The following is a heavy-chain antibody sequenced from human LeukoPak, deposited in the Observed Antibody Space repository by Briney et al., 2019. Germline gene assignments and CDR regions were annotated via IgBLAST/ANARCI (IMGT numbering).Heavy chain of an antibody. D-gene: IGHD3-16*01. V-gene: IGHV4-59*12. CDR3: AREAGAWGLDY. CDR2: IYYSGST. Sequence: SETLSLTCTVSGGSISSYYWSWIRQPPGKGLEWIGYIYYSGSTNYNPSLKSRVTISVDRSKNQFSLKLSSVTAADTAVYYCAREAGAWGLDYWGQGTLVTVSS. J-gene: IGHJ4*02. CDR1: GGSISSYY.